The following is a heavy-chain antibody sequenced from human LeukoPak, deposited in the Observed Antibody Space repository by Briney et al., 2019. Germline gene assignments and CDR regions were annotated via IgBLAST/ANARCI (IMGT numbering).Heavy chain of an antibody. D-gene: IGHD3-22*01. CDR3: ARGVYYDSSGYYSDY. J-gene: IGHJ4*02. CDR2: VNPNSGAT. Sequence: ASVTVSCKASGGTFSNYVVGWVRQAPGQGLEWMGWVNPNSGATNYAQEFQGRVTMTRDTSLSTVYVELTWLTSDDTAVYYCARGVYYDSSGYYSDYWGQGTLVTVSS. CDR1: GGTFSNYV. V-gene: IGHV1-2*02.